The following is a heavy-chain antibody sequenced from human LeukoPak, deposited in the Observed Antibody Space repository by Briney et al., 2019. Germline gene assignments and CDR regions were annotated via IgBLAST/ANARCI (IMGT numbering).Heavy chain of an antibody. D-gene: IGHD3-10*01. CDR3: TTGYYYGSGSPDY. V-gene: IGHV3-15*01. Sequence: GGSLRLSCAASGFTFSNAWMNWVRQAPGKGLEWVGRIKSKTEGGTTDYAAPVKGRFTISRDASKNTLYLQMNSLNTEDTAVYYCTTGYYYGSGSPDYWGQGTLVTVSS. J-gene: IGHJ4*02. CDR1: GFTFSNAW. CDR2: IKSKTEGGTT.